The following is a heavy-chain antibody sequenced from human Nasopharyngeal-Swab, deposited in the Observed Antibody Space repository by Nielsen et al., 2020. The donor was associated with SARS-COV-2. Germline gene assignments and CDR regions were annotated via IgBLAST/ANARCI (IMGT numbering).Heavy chain of an antibody. CDR2: ISSSSSYT. CDR3: ARDGATVIGYYYYYMDV. CDR1: GFTFSDYY. J-gene: IGHJ6*03. V-gene: IGHV3-11*06. Sequence: GESLKISCAASGFTFSDYYMSWIRQAPGKGLEWVSYISSSSSYTNYADSVKGRFTISRDNAKNSLYLQMNSLRAEDTAVYYCARDGATVIGYYYYYMDVWGKGTTVTVSS. D-gene: IGHD4-11*01.